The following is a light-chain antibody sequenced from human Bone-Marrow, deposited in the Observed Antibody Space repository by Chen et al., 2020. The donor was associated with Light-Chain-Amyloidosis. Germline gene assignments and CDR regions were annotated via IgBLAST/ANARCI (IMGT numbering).Light chain of an antibody. Sequence: QSVLTQPHSVSAAPGQKVTMSCFGTSSNIGNNFVSWYQQFPGTAPKLLIYDNSNRPSGIPDRFSGSKSGTSATLGIAGLQTGDEAEYYCGTWDSSLGAGVFGGGTKVTVL. CDR1: SSNIGNNF. J-gene: IGLJ2*01. CDR3: GTWDSSLGAGV. V-gene: IGLV1-51*01. CDR2: DNS.